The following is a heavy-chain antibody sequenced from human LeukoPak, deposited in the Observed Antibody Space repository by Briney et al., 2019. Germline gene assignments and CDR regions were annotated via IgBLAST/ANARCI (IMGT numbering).Heavy chain of an antibody. CDR3: ARGDYVRGSYRYPIDY. CDR1: GFTFSSYA. D-gene: IGHD3-16*02. CDR2: ISYDGSNK. Sequence: GGSLRLSCAASGFTFSSYAMHWVRQAPGKGLEGVAVISYDGSNKYYADSVKGRFTISRDNSKNTLYLQMNRLRAEDTAVYYCARGDYVRGSYRYPIDYWGQGTLVTVSS. J-gene: IGHJ4*02. V-gene: IGHV3-30-3*01.